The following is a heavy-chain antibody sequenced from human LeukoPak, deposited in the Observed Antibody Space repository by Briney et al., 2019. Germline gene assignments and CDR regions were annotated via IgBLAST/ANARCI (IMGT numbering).Heavy chain of an antibody. CDR1: GFTVSSNY. D-gene: IGHD6-6*01. Sequence: GGSLRLSCAASGFTVSSNYMSWVRQAPGKGLEWVSGISWNSGSIGYADSVKGRFTISRDNAKNSLYLQMNSLRAEDTALYYCAKNRQRKSIADFDYWGQGTLVTVSS. V-gene: IGHV3-9*01. J-gene: IGHJ4*02. CDR2: ISWNSGSI. CDR3: AKNRQRKSIADFDY.